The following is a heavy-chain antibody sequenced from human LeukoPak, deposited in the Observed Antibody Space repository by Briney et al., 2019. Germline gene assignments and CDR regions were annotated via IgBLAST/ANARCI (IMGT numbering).Heavy chain of an antibody. CDR1: GGTFSSYA. CDR2: IIPIFGTA. D-gene: IGHD2-2*01. CDR3: ARVPVGSCSSTSCYLDY. J-gene: IGHJ4*02. V-gene: IGHV1-69*13. Sequence: SVKVSCKASGGTFSSYAISWVRQAPGQGLEWMGGIIPIFGTANDAQKFQGRVTITADESTSTAYMELSSLRSEDTAVYYCARVPVGSCSSTSCYLDYWGQGTLVTVSS.